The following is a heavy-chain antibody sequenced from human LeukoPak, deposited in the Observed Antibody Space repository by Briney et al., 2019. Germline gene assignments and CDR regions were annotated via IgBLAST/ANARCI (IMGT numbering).Heavy chain of an antibody. CDR3: AREKNGNEPFDY. J-gene: IGHJ4*02. Sequence: GGTLRLSCAASGFTFSRCAMSWVRQAPGKGLEWVSTIRNSGGSTFYADSVKGRFTISRDNSENTLSLQMNSLRADDTAVYYCAREKNGNEPFDYWGQGILVTVSS. CDR1: GFTFSRCA. CDR2: IRNSGGST. V-gene: IGHV3-23*01. D-gene: IGHD4-23*01.